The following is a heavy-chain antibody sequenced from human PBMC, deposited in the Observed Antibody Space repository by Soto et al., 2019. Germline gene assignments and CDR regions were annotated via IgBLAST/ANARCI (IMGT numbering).Heavy chain of an antibody. J-gene: IGHJ6*02. Sequence: ASVKVSCKVSGYTLTELSMHWVRQAPGKGLEWMGGFDPEDGETIYAQKVQGRVTMTEDTSTDTAYMELSSLRSEDTAVYYFASFTGYYGYYYYGMDVWGQGTTVTVSS. D-gene: IGHD3-9*01. V-gene: IGHV1-24*01. CDR2: FDPEDGET. CDR1: GYTLTELS. CDR3: ASFTGYYGYYYYGMDV.